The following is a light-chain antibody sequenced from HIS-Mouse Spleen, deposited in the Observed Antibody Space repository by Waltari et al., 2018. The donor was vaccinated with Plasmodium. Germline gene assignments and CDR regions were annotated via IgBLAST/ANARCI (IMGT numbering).Light chain of an antibody. J-gene: IGKJ3*01. Sequence: EIVTTQSPATLSVSPGERATLPCRASQSVRSNLAWYQQKPGQAPRLLIYGASTRATGIPARFSGSGSGTEFTLTISSLQSEDFAVYYCQQYNNWSFTFGPGTKVDIK. V-gene: IGKV3-15*01. CDR1: QSVRSN. CDR2: GAS. CDR3: QQYNNWSFT.